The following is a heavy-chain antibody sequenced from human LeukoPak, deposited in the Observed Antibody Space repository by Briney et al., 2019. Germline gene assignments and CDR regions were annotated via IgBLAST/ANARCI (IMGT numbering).Heavy chain of an antibody. Sequence: GGSLRLSCVASGFSFSSYGMHWVRQSPGKGLEWVAVISYDEVTNHYIDSVKGRFTISRDNAKNTVYLEMDSLRVEDTAVYYCVYCSGGNCYYAVRGWTYWGQGTPVTVSS. CDR3: VYCSGGNCYYAVRGWTY. CDR1: GFSFSSYG. CDR2: ISYDEVTN. V-gene: IGHV3-30*03. D-gene: IGHD2-15*01. J-gene: IGHJ4*02.